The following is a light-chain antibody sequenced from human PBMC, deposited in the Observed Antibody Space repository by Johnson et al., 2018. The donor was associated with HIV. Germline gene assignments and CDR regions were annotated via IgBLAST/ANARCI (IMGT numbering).Light chain of an antibody. V-gene: IGLV1-51*01. J-gene: IGLJ1*01. CDR2: DNN. Sequence: QSVLTQPPSVSAAPGQKVTISCSGSSSNIGNNYVSWYQQLPGTAPKLLIYDNNKRPSGIPDRFSGSKSGTSATLGITGLQTGDEAEYYCGTWDSSLGGVFGTGTRVTVL. CDR3: GTWDSSLGGV. CDR1: SSNIGNNY.